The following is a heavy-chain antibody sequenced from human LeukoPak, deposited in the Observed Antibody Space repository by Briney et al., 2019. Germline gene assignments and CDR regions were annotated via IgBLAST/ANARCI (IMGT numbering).Heavy chain of an antibody. CDR2: IKPDGSES. CDR3: ARDVRSGLNYFVFADY. CDR1: GFTFNTYW. J-gene: IGHJ4*02. V-gene: IGHV3-7*01. D-gene: IGHD3-10*02. Sequence: PEGSLRLSCAASGFTFNTYWMSWVREAPGKGLEWVANIKPDGSESYYADSVKGRFSISRDNTKNSLYLQMNSLRAEDTAVYYCARDVRSGLNYFVFADYWGQGTLVIVSS.